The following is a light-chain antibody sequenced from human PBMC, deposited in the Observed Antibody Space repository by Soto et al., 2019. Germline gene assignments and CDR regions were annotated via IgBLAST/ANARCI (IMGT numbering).Light chain of an antibody. CDR2: STN. CDR3: LLYYGGAVG. Sequence: QAVVTQEPSLTVSPGGTVTLTCASSTGAVTSGCYPNCFQQKPGQAPRTLISSTNKKHSWTPARFSGSLLGGTAALTLSGVPPEDAAQYFCLLYYGGAVGFGGGTKVTVL. V-gene: IGLV7-43*01. J-gene: IGLJ2*01. CDR1: TGAVTSGCY.